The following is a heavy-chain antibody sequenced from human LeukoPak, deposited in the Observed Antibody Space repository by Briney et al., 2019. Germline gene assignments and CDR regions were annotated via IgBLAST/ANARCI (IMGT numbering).Heavy chain of an antibody. CDR3: ARGRRQLWRYFDY. D-gene: IGHD5-18*01. CDR1: GGSFSGYY. Sequence: SETLSLTCAVYGGSFSGYYWSWIRQPPGKGLEWIGEINHSGSTNYNPSLKSRVTISVDTSKNQFSLKLSSVTAADTAVYYCARGRRQLWRYFDYWGQGTLVTVSS. CDR2: INHSGST. V-gene: IGHV4-34*01. J-gene: IGHJ4*02.